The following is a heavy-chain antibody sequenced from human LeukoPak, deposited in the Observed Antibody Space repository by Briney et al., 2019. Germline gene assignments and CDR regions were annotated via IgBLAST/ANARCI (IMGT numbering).Heavy chain of an antibody. CDR1: GGSITGYY. J-gene: IGHJ6*02. CDR2: IYYSGST. D-gene: IGHD6-13*01. Sequence: SETLSLTCTVSGGSITGYYWSWIRQPPGKGLEWIGYIYYSGSTNYNPSLKSRVTISVDTSKNQASLKLSSVTAADTAVYYCARCGDSSSWYSYYYYGMDVWGQGTTVTVSS. CDR3: ARCGDSSSWYSYYYYGMDV. V-gene: IGHV4-59*08.